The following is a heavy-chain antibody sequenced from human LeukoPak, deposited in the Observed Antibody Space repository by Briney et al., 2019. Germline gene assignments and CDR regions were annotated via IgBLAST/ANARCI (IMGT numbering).Heavy chain of an antibody. V-gene: IGHV1-69*02. Sequence: SVKVSCKASGGTFSSYTISWVRHAPGQGLEWMGRSIPILGITNYAQKFQGRVTITADKSTSTAYMELSSLRSEDTAVYYCARSQNYDYSLLDYSYFGIDVWGQGTTVTVSS. CDR2: SIPILGIT. CDR1: GGTFSSYT. D-gene: IGHD4-11*01. CDR3: ARSQNYDYSLLDYSYFGIDV. J-gene: IGHJ6*02.